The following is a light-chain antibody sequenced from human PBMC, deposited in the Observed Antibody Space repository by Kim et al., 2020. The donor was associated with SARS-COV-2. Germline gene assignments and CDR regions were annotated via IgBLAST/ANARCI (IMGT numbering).Light chain of an antibody. V-gene: IGLV1-40*01. CDR3: QSFDNSLSSYV. Sequence: RVLISCTGSSSNIGAGYDVHWYQQLPGTAPKFLIYSNSNRPSGVPDRFSTSKSGTSASLAITGLQAEDEADYYCQSFDNSLSSYVFGTGTKVTVL. CDR1: SSNIGAGYD. J-gene: IGLJ1*01. CDR2: SNS.